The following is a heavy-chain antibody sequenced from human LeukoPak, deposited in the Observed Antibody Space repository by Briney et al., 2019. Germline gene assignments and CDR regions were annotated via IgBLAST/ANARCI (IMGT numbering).Heavy chain of an antibody. CDR1: GGSISSYY. V-gene: IGHV4-59*01. J-gene: IGHJ4*02. CDR3: ARGVGATYVDY. D-gene: IGHD1-26*01. CDR2: IYYSGST. Sequence: SETLSLTCTVSGGSISSYYWSWIRQPPGKGLEWIGYIYYSGSTNYNPSPKSRVTISVDTSRNQFSLKLSSVTAADTAVYYCARGVGATYVDYWGQGTLVTVSS.